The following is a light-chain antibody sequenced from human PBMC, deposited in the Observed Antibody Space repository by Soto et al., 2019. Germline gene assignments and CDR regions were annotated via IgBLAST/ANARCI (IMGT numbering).Light chain of an antibody. Sequence: QSALTQPASVSGSPGQPITISCTGTSSDVGYYNYVSWYQQHPGKAPKLMIYEVSNRPSGVSNRFSGSKSGNTASLTISGLQAEDEAAYYCSSYTTTSTVLFGGGTQLTVL. CDR2: EVS. CDR1: SSDVGYYNY. J-gene: IGLJ2*01. CDR3: SSYTTTSTVL. V-gene: IGLV2-14*01.